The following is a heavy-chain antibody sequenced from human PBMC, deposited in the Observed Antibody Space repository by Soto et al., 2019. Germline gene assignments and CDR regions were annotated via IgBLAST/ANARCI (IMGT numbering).Heavy chain of an antibody. CDR2: INPNSGGT. Sequence: GASVKVSCKASGYTFTGYYMHWVRQAPGQGLEWMGWINPNSGGTNYAQKFQGWVTMTRDTSISTAYMELSRLRSDDTAVYYCASGFHYYDSSGYPGGYYYYGMDVWGQGTTVTVSS. J-gene: IGHJ6*02. CDR3: ASGFHYYDSSGYPGGYYYYGMDV. V-gene: IGHV1-2*04. D-gene: IGHD3-22*01. CDR1: GYTFTGYY.